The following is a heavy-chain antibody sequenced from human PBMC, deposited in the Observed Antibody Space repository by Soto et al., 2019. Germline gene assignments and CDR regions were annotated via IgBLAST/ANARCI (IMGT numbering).Heavy chain of an antibody. CDR2: ISSSGSII. CDR1: GFTFSDYY. J-gene: IGHJ3*02. CDR3: ARVGDYYDSSGYYDAFDI. V-gene: IGHV3-11*01. D-gene: IGHD3-22*01. Sequence: GGSLRLSCAASGFTFSDYYMSWIRQAPGKGLEWVSYISSSGSIIYYADSVKGRFTISRDNAKNSLYLQMNSLRAEDTAVYYCARVGDYYDSSGYYDAFDIWGQRTMDTGSS.